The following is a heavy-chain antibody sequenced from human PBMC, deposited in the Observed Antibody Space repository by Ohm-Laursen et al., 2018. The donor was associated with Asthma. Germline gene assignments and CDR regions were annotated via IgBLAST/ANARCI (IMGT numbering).Heavy chain of an antibody. V-gene: IGHV7-4-1*02. CDR1: GGTFSSYA. J-gene: IGHJ5*02. D-gene: IGHD3-3*01. Sequence: ASVKVSCKASGGTFSSYAISWVRQAPGQGLEWMGWINTNTGNPTYAQGFTGRFVFSLDTSVSTAYLQISSLKAEDTAVYYCAREFFSEGYNWFDPWGQGTLVTVSS. CDR2: INTNTGNP. CDR3: AREFFSEGYNWFDP.